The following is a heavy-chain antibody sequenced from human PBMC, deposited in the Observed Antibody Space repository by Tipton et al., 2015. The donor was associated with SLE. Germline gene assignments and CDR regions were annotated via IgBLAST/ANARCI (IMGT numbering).Heavy chain of an antibody. CDR2: IYTSGST. J-gene: IGHJ4*02. CDR3: ARHGGYYFDY. D-gene: IGHD4-23*01. Sequence: TLSLTCTVSGGSISSGSYYWSWIRQPAGKGLEWIGYIYTSGSTNYNPPLKSRVTISVDTSKNQFSLKLSSVNAADTAVYYCARHGGYYFDYWGQGTLVTVSS. CDR1: GGSISSGSYY. V-gene: IGHV4-61*09.